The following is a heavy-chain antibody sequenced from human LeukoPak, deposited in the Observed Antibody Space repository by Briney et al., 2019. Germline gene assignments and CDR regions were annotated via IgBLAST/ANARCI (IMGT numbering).Heavy chain of an antibody. J-gene: IGHJ6*03. CDR1: GGSFSGYY. Sequence: SETLSLTCAVSGGSFSGYYWNWIRKPPGKGLEWIGEINHLGSTNYNPSLNTRVTISVDTSKNQFSLKLSSVTAADTAVYYCARDGYSYPYYYYYYMDVWGKGTTVTVSS. CDR3: ARDGYSYPYYYYYYMDV. D-gene: IGHD5-18*01. CDR2: INHLGST. V-gene: IGHV4-34*01.